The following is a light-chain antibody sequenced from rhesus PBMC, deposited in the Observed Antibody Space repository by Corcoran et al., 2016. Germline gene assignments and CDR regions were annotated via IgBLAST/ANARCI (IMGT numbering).Light chain of an antibody. CDR2: YAN. V-gene: IGKV1-32*02. Sequence: DIQMSQSPSSLSASVGDRVTSTCRASQGTSSHLNWYQQKPGKAPTVLIYYANSLACGVPSRLSGDGSGTEFTLTIRSLQPENFPTYYCRQSTNNPLTVGRETKV. CDR1: QGTSSH. CDR3: RQSTNNPLT. J-gene: IGKJ4*01.